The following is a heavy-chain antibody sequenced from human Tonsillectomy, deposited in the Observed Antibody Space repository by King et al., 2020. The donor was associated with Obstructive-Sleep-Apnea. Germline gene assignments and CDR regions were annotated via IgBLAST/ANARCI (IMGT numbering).Heavy chain of an antibody. D-gene: IGHD3-10*01. CDR1: GDIFSNYY. CDR2: INPIGGLT. J-gene: IGHJ6*02. V-gene: IGHV1-46*03. Sequence: QLVQSGAEVKKPGASVKISCKASGDIFSNYYMHWVRQAPGQGLEWMGIINPIGGLTGYAQNLQGRVTMTRDTSTSTVYMELSRLTSEDTAVYYCAREGNYYGSGTYYRHYYYAMDVWRQGTTVTVSS. CDR3: AREGNYYGSGTYYRHYYYAMDV.